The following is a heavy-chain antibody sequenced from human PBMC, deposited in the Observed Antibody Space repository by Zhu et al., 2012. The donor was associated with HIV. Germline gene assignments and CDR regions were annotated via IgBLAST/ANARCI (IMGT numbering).Heavy chain of an antibody. Sequence: QVQLQESGPGLVKPSETLSLTCTVSGGSISRDNYFWGWIRQPPGKGLEWIGSFYYGGTTYYKSSLKSRVTISVDTSKNHFSLKLSSVTAADTAVYYCAAYIYASGXTFDSWGPEPWSPSPX. CDR2: FYYGGTT. D-gene: IGHD3-10*01. CDR3: AAYIYASGXTFDS. CDR1: GGSISRDNYF. J-gene: IGHJ4*01. V-gene: IGHV4-39*02.